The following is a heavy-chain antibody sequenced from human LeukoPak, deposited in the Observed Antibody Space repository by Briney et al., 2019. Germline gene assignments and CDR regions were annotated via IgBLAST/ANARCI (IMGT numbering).Heavy chain of an antibody. D-gene: IGHD6-6*01. V-gene: IGHV4-59*06. J-gene: IGHJ4*02. CDR1: GGSTSSYY. CDR2: IYYSVTS. Sequence: SETLSLTCTVSGGSTSSYYWSWIRQHPGKGLEWIGHIYYSVTSFYNPSLTSRVTISVDTSKNQFSLKLTSVNDADTAVYYCARIERSSYSLGFDYWGQGTLVTVSS. CDR3: ARIERSSYSLGFDY.